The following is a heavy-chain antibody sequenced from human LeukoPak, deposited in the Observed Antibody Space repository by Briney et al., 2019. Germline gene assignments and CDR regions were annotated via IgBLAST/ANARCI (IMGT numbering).Heavy chain of an antibody. D-gene: IGHD3-3*01. CDR3: ARGGNPQFFAFDI. CDR2: INHSGST. CDR1: GGSFRGYY. J-gene: IGHJ3*02. V-gene: IGHV4-34*01. Sequence: SETLSLTCAVYGGSFRGYYWSWIRQPPGKGLEWIGEINHSGSTNYNPSLKSRVTISVDTSKNRFSLKLSSVTAADTAVYDCARGGNPQFFAFDIWGQGTMVTVSS.